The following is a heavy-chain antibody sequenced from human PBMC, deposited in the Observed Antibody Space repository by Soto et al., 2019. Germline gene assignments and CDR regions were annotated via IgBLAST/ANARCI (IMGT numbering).Heavy chain of an antibody. V-gene: IGHV1-46*01. CDR2: INPSGGST. J-gene: IGHJ3*02. Sequence: ASVKVSCKASGYTFTSYYMHWVRQAPGQGLEWMGIINPSGGSTSYAQKFQGRVTMTRDTSTSTVYMELSSLRSEDTAVYYCEGRWSQLGDAFDIWGQGTMVTVSS. CDR1: GYTFTSYY. D-gene: IGHD3-16*01. CDR3: EGRWSQLGDAFDI.